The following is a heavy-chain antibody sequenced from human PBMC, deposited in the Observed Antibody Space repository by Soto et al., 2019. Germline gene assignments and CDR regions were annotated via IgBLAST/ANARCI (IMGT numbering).Heavy chain of an antibody. J-gene: IGHJ5*02. CDR3: ATTNGAYSYDSVS. Sequence: SETLSLTCTVSGDSINNYDHFWTWIRQKPGEGLEWIGYIYYSGATYYSPSLKTRVSMSLRKSQNYFSLQLTSVTAADSAVYYCATTNGAYSYDSVSWGQGTLVTVSS. D-gene: IGHD3-22*01. CDR2: IYYSGAT. CDR1: GDSINNYDHF. V-gene: IGHV4-30-4*01.